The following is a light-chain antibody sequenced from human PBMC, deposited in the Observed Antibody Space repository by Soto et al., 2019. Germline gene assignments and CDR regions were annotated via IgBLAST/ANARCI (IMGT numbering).Light chain of an antibody. J-gene: IGLJ3*02. CDR2: EAT. CDR1: SSDIGIYNL. CDR3: CLPASRTTFM. Sequence: QSALTQPASVSGSPGQSINISCTGTSSDIGIYNLVSWYQQHPGKAPKLIIYEATKRPSGVSNRFSGSKSGNTVSLTVSGLQADDEADYYCCLPASRTTFMFGGETKLTFL. V-gene: IGLV2-23*02.